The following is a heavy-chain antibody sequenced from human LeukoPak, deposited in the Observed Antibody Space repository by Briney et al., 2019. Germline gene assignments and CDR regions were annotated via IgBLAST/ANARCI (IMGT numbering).Heavy chain of an antibody. CDR1: GYTFTSHY. CDR3: ARVSSQSWNLTAPFDS. J-gene: IGHJ4*02. Sequence: ASVKVSCKASGYTFTSHYMHWVRQAPGQGLEWMGIINPTGGSTIYAQKFQDRVTMSRDTSTSTVHMELSSLTSEDTAMYYCARVSSQSWNLTAPFDSWGQGTQVTVSS. V-gene: IGHV1-46*01. D-gene: IGHD1-7*01. CDR2: INPTGGST.